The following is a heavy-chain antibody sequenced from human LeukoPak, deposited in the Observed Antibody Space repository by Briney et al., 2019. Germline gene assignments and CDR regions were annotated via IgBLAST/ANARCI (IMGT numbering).Heavy chain of an antibody. J-gene: IGHJ3*02. V-gene: IGHV1-69*05. D-gene: IGHD6-6*01. CDR2: IIPIFGTA. Sequence: SVKVSCKASGGTFSSYAISWVRQAPGQGLEWMGRIIPIFGTANCAQRFQGRVTITTDESTSTAYMELSSLRSEDTAVYYCARPLSSSASGAFDIWGQGTMVTVSS. CDR1: GGTFSSYA. CDR3: ARPLSSSASGAFDI.